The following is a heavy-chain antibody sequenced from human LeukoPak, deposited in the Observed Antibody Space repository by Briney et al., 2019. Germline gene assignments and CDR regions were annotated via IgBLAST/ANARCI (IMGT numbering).Heavy chain of an antibody. CDR1: GFTFSSYS. Sequence: PGGSLRLSCAASGFTFSSYSMNWVRQAPGKGLEWVSYISSSSSTIYYADSVKGRFTISRDNAKNSLYLQMNSLRAEDTAVYYCARSLTTFEPHWGQGTLVTVSS. CDR2: ISSSSSTI. D-gene: IGHD3-10*02. J-gene: IGHJ4*02. V-gene: IGHV3-48*04. CDR3: ARSLTTFEPH.